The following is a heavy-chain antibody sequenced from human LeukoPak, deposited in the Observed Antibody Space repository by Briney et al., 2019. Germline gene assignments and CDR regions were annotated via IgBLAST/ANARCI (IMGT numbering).Heavy chain of an antibody. V-gene: IGHV3-23*01. CDR3: ARDLAYSRLDY. CDR1: GFTFSSYA. Sequence: GGSLRLSCAASGFTFSSYAMSWVRQAPGKGLEWVSAVSGSGGSTYYADSVKGRFTISRDNAENSLYLQMNSLRVEDTAFYYCARDLAYSRLDYWGQGMLVTVSS. D-gene: IGHD5-18*01. J-gene: IGHJ4*02. CDR2: VSGSGGST.